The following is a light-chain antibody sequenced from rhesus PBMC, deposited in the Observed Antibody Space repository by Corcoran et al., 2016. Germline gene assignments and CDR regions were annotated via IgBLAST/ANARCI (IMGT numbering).Light chain of an antibody. CDR1: QDISIY. CDR3: QQRNNHPLS. J-gene: IGKJ4*01. CDR2: DAS. V-gene: IGKV1-38*01. Sequence: DIQLTQSPSSLSASVGDRVTITCRASQDISIYLAWYQQKSGKAPKLLIYDASNLQSGVPSRFSGSGSGTEFTLTISSLQPEDFATYYCQQRNNHPLSFGGGTKVDIK.